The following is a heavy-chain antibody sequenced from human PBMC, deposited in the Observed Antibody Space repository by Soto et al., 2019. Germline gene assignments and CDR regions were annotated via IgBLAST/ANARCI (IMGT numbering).Heavy chain of an antibody. CDR3: ARGYDILSHFDY. CDR2: ISGSGGST. CDR1: GFTFSSYA. D-gene: IGHD3-9*01. Sequence: EVQLLESRGGLVQPGGSLRLSCATSGFTFSSYAMSWVRQAPGKGLEWVSPISGSGGSTYYADSVKGRFTISRDNSKNTLYLQMNSLRAEDTAVYYCARGYDILSHFDYWGQGTLVTVSS. J-gene: IGHJ4*02. V-gene: IGHV3-23*01.